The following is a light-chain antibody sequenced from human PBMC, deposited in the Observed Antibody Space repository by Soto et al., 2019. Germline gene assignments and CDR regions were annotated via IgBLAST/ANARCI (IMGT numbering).Light chain of an antibody. Sequence: QSVLTQPPSASGTPGQRVTISCPGSSSNIGSHSVDWYQQLPGTAPKLLIYRNNQRPSGVPDRFSGSKSGTSASLAISGLQSEDEADYYCAARDDSLNAVIFGGGTKLTVL. CDR1: SSNIGSHS. CDR2: RNN. V-gene: IGLV1-44*01. CDR3: AARDDSLNAVI. J-gene: IGLJ2*01.